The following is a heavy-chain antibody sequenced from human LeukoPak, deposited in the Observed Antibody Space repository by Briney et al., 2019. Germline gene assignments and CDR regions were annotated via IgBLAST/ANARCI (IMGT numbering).Heavy chain of an antibody. D-gene: IGHD2-15*01. V-gene: IGHV3-23*01. J-gene: IGHJ4*02. Sequence: QPGGSLRLSCAASGFTFSSYAMSWVRQAPGKGLEWVSAISGSGGSTYYADSVKGWFTISRDNSKNTLYLQMNSLRAEDTAVYYCAKGSGGSFYHYFDYWGQGTLVTVSS. CDR3: AKGSGGSFYHYFDY. CDR2: ISGSGGST. CDR1: GFTFSSYA.